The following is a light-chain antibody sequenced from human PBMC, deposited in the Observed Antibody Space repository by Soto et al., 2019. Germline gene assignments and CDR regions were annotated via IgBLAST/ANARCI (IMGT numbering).Light chain of an antibody. J-gene: IGKJ1*01. CDR3: QQYNNWPPWT. V-gene: IGKV3-15*01. CDR2: GAS. CDR1: QSVSSN. Sequence: EIVMTQSPATLSVSPGERATLSCRASQSVSSNLAWYQQKPGQAPRLLIYGASTRATGIPVRFSGSGSGIEFTLPISSLQSEDFAVYYCQQYNNWPPWTFGRGTKVEIK.